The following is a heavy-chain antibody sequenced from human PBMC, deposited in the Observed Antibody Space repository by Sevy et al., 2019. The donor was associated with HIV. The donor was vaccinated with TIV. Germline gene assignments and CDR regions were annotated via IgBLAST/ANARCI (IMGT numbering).Heavy chain of an antibody. Sequence: GGSLRLSCAASGFTFSDHYMEWVRQAPGKGLEWVGRTRNKADSYTTEYAASGKGSFTISRDDSKNSLYLQRKSLKTEDTAVYYCATHAGLAAAGRVFDYWGQGTLVTVSS. D-gene: IGHD6-13*01. CDR3: ATHAGLAAAGRVFDY. V-gene: IGHV3-72*01. J-gene: IGHJ4*02. CDR2: TRNKADSYTT. CDR1: GFTFSDHY.